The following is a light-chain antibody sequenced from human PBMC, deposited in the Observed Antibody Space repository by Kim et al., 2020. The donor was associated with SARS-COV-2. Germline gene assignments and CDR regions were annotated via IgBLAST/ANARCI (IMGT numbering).Light chain of an antibody. J-gene: IGKJ4*01. V-gene: IGKV3-11*01. CDR3: QQRRSWPLT. CDR2: DTS. Sequence: EIVLTQSPATLSLSPGESATLSCRASQSVSSYLAWYQHKPGQVPRLLIYDTSNRATGIPARFSGSGSATDFTLTISSLEPEDFAVYYCQQRRSWPLTFGGGTKVDIK. CDR1: QSVSSY.